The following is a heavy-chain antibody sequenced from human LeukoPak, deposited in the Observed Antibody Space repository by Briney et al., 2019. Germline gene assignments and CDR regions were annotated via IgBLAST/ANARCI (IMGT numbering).Heavy chain of an antibody. CDR2: IYYSGST. CDR3: ARGGGFEWLLWDLHFDY. J-gene: IGHJ4*02. V-gene: IGHV4-59*01. D-gene: IGHD3-9*01. Sequence: NPSETLSLTCTVSGGSISSYYWSWIRQPPGKGLEWIGYIYYSGSTNYNPSLKSRVTISVDTSKNQFSLKLSSVTAADTAVYYCARGGGFEWLLWDLHFDYWGQGTLVTVSS. CDR1: GGSISSYY.